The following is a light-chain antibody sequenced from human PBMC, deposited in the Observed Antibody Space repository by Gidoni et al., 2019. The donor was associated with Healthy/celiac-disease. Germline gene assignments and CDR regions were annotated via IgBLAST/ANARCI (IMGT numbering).Light chain of an antibody. Sequence: EIVMTQSPATLSVSPGERATLSCRASQSVSSNLAWYQQKPGQAPRLLIYGASTRATGIPARFSCSVSGTEFTLTISSLQSEDFAVYYCQQYNNWPQTFGQGTKVEIK. J-gene: IGKJ1*01. CDR1: QSVSSN. V-gene: IGKV3-15*01. CDR3: QQYNNWPQT. CDR2: GAS.